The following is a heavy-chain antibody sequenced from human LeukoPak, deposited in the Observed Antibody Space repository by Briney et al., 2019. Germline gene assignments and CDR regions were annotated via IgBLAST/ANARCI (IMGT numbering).Heavy chain of an antibody. J-gene: IGHJ6*02. Sequence: GGSLGLSCAASGFTFSSYGMHWVRQAPGKGLEWVAAISYDGGNQYYADSVKGRFTISRDNSKNTLCLQMNSLRGEDTAVYYCAKYVRAYYYYHYGLDVWGQGTTVTVSS. D-gene: IGHD3-10*02. CDR1: GFTFSSYG. CDR2: ISYDGGNQ. V-gene: IGHV3-30*18. CDR3: AKYVRAYYYYHYGLDV.